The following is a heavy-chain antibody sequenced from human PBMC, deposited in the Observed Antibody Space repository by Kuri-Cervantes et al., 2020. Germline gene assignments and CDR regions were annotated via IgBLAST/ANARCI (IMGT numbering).Heavy chain of an antibody. CDR2: VNCNGGGT. D-gene: IGHD2-2*01. J-gene: IGHJ4*02. CDR3: ATSLTQPRDCSSTSCYFDY. V-gene: IGHV1-2*06. Sequence: ASVKVSCKASGYTFSAYFIHWVRQAPGQGLEWLGQVNCNGGGTIYAPKFQGRVTMTRDTSISTAYMELSRLRSDDTAVYYCATSLTQPRDCSSTSCYFDYWGQGTLVTVSS. CDR1: GYTFSAYF.